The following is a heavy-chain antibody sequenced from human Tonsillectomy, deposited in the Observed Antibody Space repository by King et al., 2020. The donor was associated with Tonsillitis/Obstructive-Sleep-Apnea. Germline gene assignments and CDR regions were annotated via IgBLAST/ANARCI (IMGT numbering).Heavy chain of an antibody. CDR2: INPSGGTT. J-gene: IGHJ4*02. D-gene: IGHD2-2*01. CDR1: GYTFTSYF. Sequence: VQLVESGAEVKKPGASVKVSCTASGYTFTSYFMHWVRQAPGQGLEWMGIINPSGGTTVYAQKFQGRVTITRDTSTSTVYMELSSLRSEDTAVYYCATSASGHWGQGTLVTVSS. V-gene: IGHV1-46*01. CDR3: ATSASGH.